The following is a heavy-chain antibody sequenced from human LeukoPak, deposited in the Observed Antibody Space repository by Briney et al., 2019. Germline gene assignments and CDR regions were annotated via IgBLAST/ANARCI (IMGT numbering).Heavy chain of an antibody. CDR1: GGSISSGSYY. J-gene: IGHJ4*02. V-gene: IGHV4-61*02. Sequence: SETLSLTSTVSGGSISSGSYYWSWIRQPAGKGLEWIGRIYTSGSTNYNPSLESRVTISVDTSKNQFSLKLSSVTAADTAVYYCARDTHYYDSSGYYSLFDYWGQGTLVTVSS. CDR2: IYTSGST. CDR3: ARDTHYYDSSGYYSLFDY. D-gene: IGHD3-22*01.